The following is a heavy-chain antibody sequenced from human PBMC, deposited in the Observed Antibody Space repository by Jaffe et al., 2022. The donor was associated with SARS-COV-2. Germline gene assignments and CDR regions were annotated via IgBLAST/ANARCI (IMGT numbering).Heavy chain of an antibody. CDR3: ARGRSRYDFWSGPYYGMDV. V-gene: IGHV1-8*01. CDR1: GYTFTSYD. J-gene: IGHJ6*02. CDR2: MNPNSGNT. Sequence: QVQLVQSGAEVKKPGASVKVSCKASGYTFTSYDINWVRQATGQGLEWMGWMNPNSGNTGYAQKFQGRVTMTRNTSISTAYMELSSLRSEDTAVYYCARGRSRYDFWSGPYYGMDVWGQGTTVTVSS. D-gene: IGHD3-3*01.